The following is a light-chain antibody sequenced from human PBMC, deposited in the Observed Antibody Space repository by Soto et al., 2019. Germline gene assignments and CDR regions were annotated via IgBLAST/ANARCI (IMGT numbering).Light chain of an antibody. CDR2: KAS. V-gene: IGKV1-5*03. CDR3: QQCYSYFAWT. Sequence: DLQMTQSPSTLSASVGDRVTITCRARQSIGSWLAWYQHKPGKAPKLLISKASSLERGVPSRFSASGSGTEFTLTISSLQPDDFATYYCQQCYSYFAWTFGQGTKVEI. J-gene: IGKJ1*01. CDR1: QSIGSW.